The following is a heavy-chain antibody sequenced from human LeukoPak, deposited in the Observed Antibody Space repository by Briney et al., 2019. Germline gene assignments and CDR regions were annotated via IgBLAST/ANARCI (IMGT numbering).Heavy chain of an antibody. CDR2: INPHIGGT. V-gene: IGHV1-2*02. J-gene: IGHJ5*02. D-gene: IGHD3-22*01. CDR3: ARVVGYYDTYDP. Sequence: ASVKVSCKASGYIYIGYYTHWVRQAPGQGLEWMGWINPHIGGTNFAQKFQGRVTMTKDTSNSTTYMELNRLTSDDTAVYYCARVVGYYDTYDPWGQGTLVTVSS. CDR1: GYIYIGYY.